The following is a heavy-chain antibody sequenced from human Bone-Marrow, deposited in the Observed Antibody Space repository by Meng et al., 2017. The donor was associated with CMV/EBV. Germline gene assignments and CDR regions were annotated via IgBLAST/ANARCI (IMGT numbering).Heavy chain of an antibody. D-gene: IGHD3-10*01. J-gene: IGHJ4*02. Sequence: SGHSFTRSVISWVRQAPGQGLEWMGWISAYNGNTNYAQKLQGRVTMTTDTSTSTAYMELRSLRSDDTAVYYCARVGELWFGEGRADYWGQGTLVTVSS. CDR3: ARVGELWFGEGRADY. CDR1: GHSFTRSV. V-gene: IGHV1-18*01. CDR2: ISAYNGNT.